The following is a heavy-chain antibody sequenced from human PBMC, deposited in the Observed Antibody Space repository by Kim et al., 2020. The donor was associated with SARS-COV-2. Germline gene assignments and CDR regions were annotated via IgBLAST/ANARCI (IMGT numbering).Heavy chain of an antibody. J-gene: IGHJ6*02. CDR2: ISGSGGST. D-gene: IGHD6-6*01. V-gene: IGHV3-23*01. Sequence: GGSLRLSCAASGFTFSSYAMSWVRQAPGKGLEWVSAISGSGGSTYYADSVKGRFTISRDNSKNTLYLQMNSLRAEDTAVYYCAKDRRVGSSSDEDYYYYGIDVWGQGTTVTVS. CDR3: AKDRRVGSSSDEDYYYYGIDV. CDR1: GFTFSSYA.